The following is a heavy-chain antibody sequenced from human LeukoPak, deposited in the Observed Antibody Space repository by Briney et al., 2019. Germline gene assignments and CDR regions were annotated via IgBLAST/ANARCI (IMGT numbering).Heavy chain of an antibody. CDR1: GFNFNIFD. CDR2: ISSSSSDI. V-gene: IGHV3-21*04. CDR3: ARDLRGYYGSSRV. D-gene: IGHD3-10*01. J-gene: IGHJ4*02. Sequence: GGSLRLSCAASGFNFNIFDMNWVRQAPGKGLEWVSFISSSSSDIYYADSVKGRFTVSRDNAKNSLYLQMNSLRAEDTAVYYCARDLRGYYGSSRVWGQGTLVTVSS.